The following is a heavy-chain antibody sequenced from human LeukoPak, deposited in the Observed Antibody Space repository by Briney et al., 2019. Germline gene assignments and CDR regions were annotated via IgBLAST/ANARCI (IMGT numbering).Heavy chain of an antibody. CDR1: GGSISSYY. CDR3: AREPRIAAAGTTFDY. CDR2: IYYSGST. J-gene: IGHJ4*02. D-gene: IGHD6-13*01. V-gene: IGHV4-59*12. Sequence: SETLSVTCTVSGGSISSYYWSWIRQPPGKGLEWIGYIYYSGSTNYNPSLKSRVTISVDTSKNQFSLKLSSVTAADTAVYYCAREPRIAAAGTTFDYWGQGTLVTVSS.